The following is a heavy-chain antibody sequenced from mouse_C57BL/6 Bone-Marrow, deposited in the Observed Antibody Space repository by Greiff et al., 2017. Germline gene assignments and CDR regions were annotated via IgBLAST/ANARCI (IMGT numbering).Heavy chain of an antibody. J-gene: IGHJ4*01. CDR1: GYTFTDYE. Sequence: QVQLKESGAELVRPGASVTLSCKASGYTFTDYEMHWVKQTPVHGLEWIGAIDPETGGTAYNQKFKGKAILTAAKSSSTAYMALRSLTSEDSAVYYCTRDYGGSYYAMDYWGQGASVTVSS. CDR2: IDPETGGT. V-gene: IGHV1-15*01. D-gene: IGHD1-1*01. CDR3: TRDYGGSYYAMDY.